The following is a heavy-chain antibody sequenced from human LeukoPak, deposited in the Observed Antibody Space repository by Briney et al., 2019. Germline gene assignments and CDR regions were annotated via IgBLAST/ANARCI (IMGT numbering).Heavy chain of an antibody. CDR3: ARGLGGWYAGCDY. CDR1: GFTFSSYG. CDR2: INSDGINT. J-gene: IGHJ4*02. Sequence: GGSLRLSCAASGFTFSSYGMSWVRQAPGKGLVWVSRINSDGINTSYADSVKGRFTISRDNAKNTLNLQMNSLRAEDTAVYYCARGLGGWYAGCDYWGQGTLVTVSS. D-gene: IGHD6-19*01. V-gene: IGHV3-74*01.